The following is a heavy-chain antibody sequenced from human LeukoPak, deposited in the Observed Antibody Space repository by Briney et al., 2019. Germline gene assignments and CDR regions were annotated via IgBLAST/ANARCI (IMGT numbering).Heavy chain of an antibody. CDR1: GFTFSSYS. V-gene: IGHV3-21*01. D-gene: IGHD1-1*01. CDR3: AREGTTGFFDY. J-gene: IGHJ4*02. CDR2: ITSSSSYI. Sequence: GGSLRLSCAASGFTFSSYSMNWVRQAPGKGLEWVSSITSSSSYIYYADSGKGRFTISRDNAKNSLYLQMNSLRAEDTAVYYCAREGTTGFFDYWGQGTLVTVSS.